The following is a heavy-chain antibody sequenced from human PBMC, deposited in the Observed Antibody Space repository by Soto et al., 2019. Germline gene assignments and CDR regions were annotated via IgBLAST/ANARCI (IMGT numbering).Heavy chain of an antibody. CDR2: ISYDGGNK. Sequence: QVQLVESGGGVVQPGRSLRLSCAASGFTFRNYAMHWVRQAPGKGLECVAVISYDGGNKFYRDYVKGRFTISRDNSKNTLYLQINRLRYEDTAVNYGARGDREDIAVVIGVRPGEYGVDVWGQGTTVTVSS. J-gene: IGHJ6*02. CDR1: GFTFRNYA. CDR3: ARGDREDIAVVIGVRPGEYGVDV. D-gene: IGHD2-15*01. V-gene: IGHV3-30-3*01.